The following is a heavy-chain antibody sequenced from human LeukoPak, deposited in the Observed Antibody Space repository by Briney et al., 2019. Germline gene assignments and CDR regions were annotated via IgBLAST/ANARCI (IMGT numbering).Heavy chain of an antibody. CDR3: ARGDGGNSGPRRAFDY. CDR2: INPIGGST. D-gene: IGHD4-23*01. Sequence: ASVKVSCKASGYTFTSHYMHWVRQAPGQGLEWMGIINPIGGSTSYAQKFQGRVTMTRDTSASTVYMELSSLRSEDTAVYYCARGDGGNSGPRRAFDYWGQGTLVTVSS. CDR1: GYTFTSHY. V-gene: IGHV1-46*01. J-gene: IGHJ4*02.